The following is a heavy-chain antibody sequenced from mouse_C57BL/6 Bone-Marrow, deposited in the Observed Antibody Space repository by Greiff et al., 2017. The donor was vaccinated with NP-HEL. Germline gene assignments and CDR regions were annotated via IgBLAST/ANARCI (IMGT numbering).Heavy chain of an antibody. CDR2: IRNKANGYTT. V-gene: IGHV7-3*01. CDR3: ARRLDYYAMDY. CDR1: GFTFTDYY. J-gene: IGHJ4*01. Sequence: EVKVVESGGGLVQPGGSLSLSCAASGFTFTDYYMSWVRQPPGKALEWLGFIRNKANGYTTEYSASVKGRFTISRDNSQSILYLQMNALRAEDSATYYCARRLDYYAMDYWGQGTSVTVSS. D-gene: IGHD4-1*01.